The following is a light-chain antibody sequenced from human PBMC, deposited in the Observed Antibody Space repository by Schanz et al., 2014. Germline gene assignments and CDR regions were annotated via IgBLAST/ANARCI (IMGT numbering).Light chain of an antibody. J-gene: IGKJ4*01. Sequence: EIVLTQSPGTLSLSPGERATLSCRASQTVSSSYLAWYQQKPGQAPRLLIYDASNRPTGIPARFSGSGSGTDFTPTISSLEAEDFAVYYCQQRDSCPSRRVTVGGGTKVEIK. CDR3: QQRDSCPSRRVT. V-gene: IGKV3D-20*02. CDR2: DAS. CDR1: QTVSSSY.